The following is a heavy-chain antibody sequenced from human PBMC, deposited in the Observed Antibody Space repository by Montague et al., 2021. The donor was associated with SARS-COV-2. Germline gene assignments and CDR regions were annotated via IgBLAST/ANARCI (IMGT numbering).Heavy chain of an antibody. V-gene: IGHV4-59*01. CDR2: MSYSWSA. J-gene: IGHJ3*01. Sequence: SETLSLTCTVSGATISSGYWSWIRQSPGKGLEWIGYMSYSWSATXXPSXXXRVAISRDTSKNQFSLTLIPATAADTAIYYCARTSNPSNFDSTGYYGAFDVWGQGTTVIVSS. CDR1: GATISSGY. D-gene: IGHD3-22*01. CDR3: ARTSNPSNFDSTGYYGAFDV.